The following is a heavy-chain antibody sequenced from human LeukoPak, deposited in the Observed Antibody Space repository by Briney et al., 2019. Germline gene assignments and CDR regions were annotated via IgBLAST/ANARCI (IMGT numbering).Heavy chain of an antibody. CDR3: AREFLSSYYYYGMDV. CDR1: GFTFGSYE. V-gene: IGHV3-48*03. J-gene: IGHJ6*02. Sequence: HPGGSLRLSCAASGFTFGSYEMNWVRQAPGKGLEWVSYISSSGSTIYYADSVKGRFTISRDNAKNSLYLQMNSLRAEDTAVYYCAREFLSSYYYYGMDVWGQGTTVTVSS. CDR2: ISSSGSTI. D-gene: IGHD3-3*01.